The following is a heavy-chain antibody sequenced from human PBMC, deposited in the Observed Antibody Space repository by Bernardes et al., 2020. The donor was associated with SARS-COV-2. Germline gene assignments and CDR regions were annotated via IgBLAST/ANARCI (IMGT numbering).Heavy chain of an antibody. CDR2: ISGSGGRT. J-gene: IGHJ4*02. V-gene: IGHV3-23*01. CDR3: AKPGTDY. Sequence: GSLRLYCAASGFPFISFAMSWVRQAPGKGLDWVSVISGSGGRTNYADSVMGRFTISRDNSKNTLFLQMKRLRAEDTAVYYCAKPGTDYWGQGTLVTVSA. CDR1: GFPFISFA. D-gene: IGHD1-1*01.